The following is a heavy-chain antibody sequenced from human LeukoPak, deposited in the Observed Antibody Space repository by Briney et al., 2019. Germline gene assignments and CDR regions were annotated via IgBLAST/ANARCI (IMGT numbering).Heavy chain of an antibody. D-gene: IGHD2-8*02. V-gene: IGHV3-43D*03. J-gene: IGHJ3*02. CDR2: INWDGGGT. CDR1: GFTFDDYA. CDR3: ARGKLGPGGAFDI. Sequence: GGSLRLSCAASGFTFDDYAMHWVRQAPGKGLEWVSLINWDGGGTFYADSVKGRFTISRDNSKNTLYLQMNSLRAEDTAVYYCARGKLGPGGAFDIWGQGTMVTVSS.